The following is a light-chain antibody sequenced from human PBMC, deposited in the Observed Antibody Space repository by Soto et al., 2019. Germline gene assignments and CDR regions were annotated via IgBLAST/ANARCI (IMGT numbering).Light chain of an antibody. Sequence: QSALTQPRSVSGSPGQSVTISCTGSSGDVGSYKYVSWYQQQPDRAPRVILYDVTRRPHGVPDRFSGSKSGNTAALNISGLQPEDEADYYCCSYAGRERLFGGGTKVTVL. J-gene: IGLJ3*02. CDR3: CSYAGRERL. CDR2: DVT. CDR1: SGDVGSYKY. V-gene: IGLV2-11*01.